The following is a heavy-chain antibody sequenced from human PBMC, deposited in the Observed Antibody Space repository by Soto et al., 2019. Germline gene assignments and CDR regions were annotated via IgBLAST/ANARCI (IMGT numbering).Heavy chain of an antibody. V-gene: IGHV5-10-1*01. CDR1: GYSFTSYW. CDR2: IDPSDSYT. J-gene: IGHJ4*02. CDR3: ARQRPATSDPFDY. Sequence: GESLKISCKGSGYSFTSYWISWVRQMPGKGLEWMGRIDPSDSYTNYSPSFQGHVTISADKSISTAYLQWSSLKASDTAMYYCARQRPATSDPFDYWGQGTLVTSPQ. D-gene: IGHD2-2*01.